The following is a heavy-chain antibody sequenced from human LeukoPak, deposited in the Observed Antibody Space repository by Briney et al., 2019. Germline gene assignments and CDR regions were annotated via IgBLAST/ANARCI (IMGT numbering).Heavy chain of an antibody. V-gene: IGHV3-30*04. CDR1: GFTFSNYA. CDR2: ISYDGRNK. CDR3: AKGPLRGTAAAIDY. D-gene: IGHD2-2*01. Sequence: GGSLRLSCAASGFTFSNYAMHWVRQAPGKGLEWVAVISYDGRNKHYPDSVKGRFTVSRDISTDTLWLQMDSLRTEDTAVYYCAKGPLRGTAAAIDYWGQGTLVTVSS. J-gene: IGHJ4*02.